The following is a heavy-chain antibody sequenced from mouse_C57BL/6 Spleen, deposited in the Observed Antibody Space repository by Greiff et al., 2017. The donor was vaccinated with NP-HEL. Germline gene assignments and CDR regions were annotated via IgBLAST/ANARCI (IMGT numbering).Heavy chain of an antibody. CDR1: GYTFTSYW. CDR2: IDPSDSET. CDR3: ARVPGGDSFYFDY. D-gene: IGHD4-1*01. Sequence: VQLQQPGAELVRPGSSVKLSCKASGYTFTSYWMHWVKQRPIQGLEWIGNIDPSDSETHYNQKFKDKATLTVDKSSSTAYMQLSSLTSEDSAVYYCARVPGGDSFYFDYWGQGTTLTVSS. J-gene: IGHJ2*01. V-gene: IGHV1-52*01.